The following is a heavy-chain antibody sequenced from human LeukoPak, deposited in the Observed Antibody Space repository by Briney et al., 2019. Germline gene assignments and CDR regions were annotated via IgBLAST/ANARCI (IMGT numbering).Heavy chain of an antibody. CDR1: GFTFSNYG. V-gene: IGHV3-30*18. CDR2: ISYDGGNK. D-gene: IGHD2-2*01. CDR3: AKDYGVPAAPPNRVLDF. J-gene: IGHJ4*02. Sequence: GGSLRLSCAASGFTFSNYGMHWVRQAPGKGLEWVAVISYDGGNKYYADSVKGRFTISRDNSENTLYLQMNSLRAEDTAVYYCAKDYGVPAAPPNRVLDFWGQGTLVTASS.